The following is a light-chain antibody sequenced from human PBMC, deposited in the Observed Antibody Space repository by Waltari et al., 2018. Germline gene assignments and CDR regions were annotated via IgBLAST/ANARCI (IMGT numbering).Light chain of an antibody. CDR2: QAS. CDR1: QCIDRW. CDR3: HQYTTVSSLT. J-gene: IGKJ4*01. Sequence: DIQMTQSPSTLSASVGYIVTITCRARQCIDRWLAWYQQKPGKAPNLLLYQASTLASGVPSRFSGSGSGTEFTLTISSLQPDDFATYYCHQYTTVSSLTFGGGTKVEMK. V-gene: IGKV1-5*03.